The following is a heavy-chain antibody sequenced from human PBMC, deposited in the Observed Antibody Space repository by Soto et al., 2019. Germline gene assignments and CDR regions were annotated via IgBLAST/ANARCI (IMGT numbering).Heavy chain of an antibody. J-gene: IGHJ4*02. V-gene: IGHV3-7*01. D-gene: IGHD3-10*01. CDR3: ARRSALSRSYLDY. CDR1: GFTFSNHW. CDR2: VNQDGREK. Sequence: PGGSLRLSCAASGFTFSNHWMTWVRQAPGKGLGWVASVNQDGREKYSVDSSKGRFTISRDNAKNSLYLKRNRLRVEDTALYCGARRSALSRSYLDYWGQGAVVTVSS.